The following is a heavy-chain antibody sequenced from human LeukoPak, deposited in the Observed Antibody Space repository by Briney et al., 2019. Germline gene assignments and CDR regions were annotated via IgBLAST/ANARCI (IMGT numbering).Heavy chain of an antibody. Sequence: SETLSLTCTVSGGSTSSYYWSWIRQPPGKGLEWIGYIYYSGSTNYNPSLKSRVTISVDTSKNQFSLKLSSVTAADTAVYYCARDLQVYSSSWYRGIDAFDIWGQGTMVTVSS. D-gene: IGHD6-13*01. CDR3: ARDLQVYSSSWYRGIDAFDI. CDR2: IYYSGST. V-gene: IGHV4-59*01. J-gene: IGHJ3*02. CDR1: GGSTSSYY.